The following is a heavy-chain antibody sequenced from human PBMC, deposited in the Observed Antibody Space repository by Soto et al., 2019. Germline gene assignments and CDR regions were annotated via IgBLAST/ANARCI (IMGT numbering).Heavy chain of an antibody. CDR2: ISSRNNDM. CDR3: ARDVNGGFCGA. D-gene: IGHD2-21*01. Sequence: EVQLVESGGGLVKPEGSLRLSCAASGFTFSSYSMNWVRQAPGKGLEWVSTISSRNNDMYYVDSVKGRFTISRDNARNSVYLQMNSLRADDTAVYYCARDVNGGFCGAWGQGTWVTVSS. J-gene: IGHJ5*02. CDR1: GFTFSSYS. V-gene: IGHV3-21*01.